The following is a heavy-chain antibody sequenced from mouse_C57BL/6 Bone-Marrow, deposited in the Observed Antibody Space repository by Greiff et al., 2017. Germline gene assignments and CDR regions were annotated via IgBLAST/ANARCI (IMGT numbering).Heavy chain of an antibody. D-gene: IGHD1-1*01. CDR2: ISSGSSTI. J-gene: IGHJ4*01. CDR3: ASLYYYGSPYYYAMDY. V-gene: IGHV5-17*01. CDR1: GFTFSDYG. Sequence: EVQVVESGGGLVKPGGSLKLSCAASGFTFSDYGMHWVRQAPEKGLEWVAYISSGSSTIYYADTVKGRFTISRDNANNTLFLQMTSLRSEDTAMYYCASLYYYGSPYYYAMDYWGQGTSVTVSS.